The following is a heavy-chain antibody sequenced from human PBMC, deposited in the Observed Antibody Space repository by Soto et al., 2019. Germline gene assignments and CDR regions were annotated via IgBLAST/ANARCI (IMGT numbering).Heavy chain of an antibody. D-gene: IGHD1-26*01. CDR1: GYSFTNYW. CDR3: ARLHSASYHSPLRY. V-gene: IGHV5-51*01. CDR2: IYPGDSDT. J-gene: IGHJ4*01. Sequence: GESLKISCKGSGYSFTNYWIGWVRQMPGKGLEWMGIIYPGDSDTRYSPSFQGQVTISADRSISTAHVQWSSLKASDTAMYYCARLHSASYHSPLRYWGHGTLVTVSS.